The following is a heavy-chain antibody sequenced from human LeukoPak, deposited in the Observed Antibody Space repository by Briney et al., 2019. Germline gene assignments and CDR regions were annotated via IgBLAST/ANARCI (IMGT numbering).Heavy chain of an antibody. V-gene: IGHV6-1*01. CDR3: ARDYNRNEFYGDYRHFVH. CDR1: GDSVSSNSAA. J-gene: IGHJ1*01. Sequence: SQTLSLTCAISGDSVSSNSAAWNWIRQSPSRGLEWLGRTYYRSKWYNDYAVSVKSRITINPDTSKNQFSLQLNSVTPEDTAVYYCARDYNRNEFYGDYRHFVHWGQGILVTVSS. D-gene: IGHD4-17*01. CDR2: TYYRSKWYN.